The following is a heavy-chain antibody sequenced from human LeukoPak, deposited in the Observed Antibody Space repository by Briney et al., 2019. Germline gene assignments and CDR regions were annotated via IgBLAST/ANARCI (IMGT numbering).Heavy chain of an antibody. D-gene: IGHD6-19*01. CDR3: ARSSGWTRFDY. CDR2: IYYSGST. J-gene: IGHJ4*02. V-gene: IGHV4-59*01. Sequence: PSETLSLTCTVSGGSISGYYWSWLRQPPGKGLEWIGYIYYSGSTNYNPSLKSRVTISVDTSKTQFSLKLSSVTAADTAVYYCARSSGWTRFDYRGQGTLVTVSS. CDR1: GGSISGYY.